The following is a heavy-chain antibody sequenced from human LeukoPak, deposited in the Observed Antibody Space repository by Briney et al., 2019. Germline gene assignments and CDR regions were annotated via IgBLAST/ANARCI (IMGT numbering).Heavy chain of an antibody. V-gene: IGHV3-21*01. Sequence: GGSLRLSCAASGFTFSSNAMSWVRQAPGKGLEWVSYISSSSSYIYYADSVKGRLTISRDNAKNSLYLQMNSLRAEDTAVYYCARDGGYGIDYWGQGTLVTVSS. J-gene: IGHJ4*02. CDR1: GFTFSSNA. CDR2: ISSSSSYI. CDR3: ARDGGYGIDY. D-gene: IGHD5-18*01.